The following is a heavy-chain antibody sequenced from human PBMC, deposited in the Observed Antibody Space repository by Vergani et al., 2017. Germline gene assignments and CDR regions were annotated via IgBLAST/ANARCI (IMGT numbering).Heavy chain of an antibody. J-gene: IGHJ6*01. CDR1: GFTFSSYG. D-gene: IGHD3-10*01. V-gene: IGHV3-33*01. CDR2: VWYDGSNK. Sequence: QVQLVESGGGVVQPGRSLRLSCAASGFTFSSYGMHWVRQAPGKGLEWVAVVWYDGSNKYYADSVKGRFTISRDNSKNTLYLQMSSLRAEDTAVYYCARDRAEVRGGSYYCMDVWGHGTTVTVSS. CDR3: ARDRAEVRGGSYYCMDV.